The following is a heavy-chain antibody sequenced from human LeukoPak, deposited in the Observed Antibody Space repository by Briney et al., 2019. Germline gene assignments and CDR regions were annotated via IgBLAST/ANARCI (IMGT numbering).Heavy chain of an antibody. J-gene: IGHJ4*02. CDR3: AKGQGIAAAGRGSFDY. CDR2: ISYDGNIK. Sequence: PGTSLRLSCAASGFSFSSYNFHWVRQAPGKGLKWLGFISYDGNIKYEDSVKGRFTISRDNSKNTLYLQMNSLRAEDTAVYYCAKGQGIAAAGRGSFDYWGQGTLVTVSS. CDR1: GFSFSSYN. D-gene: IGHD6-13*01. V-gene: IGHV3-30*18.